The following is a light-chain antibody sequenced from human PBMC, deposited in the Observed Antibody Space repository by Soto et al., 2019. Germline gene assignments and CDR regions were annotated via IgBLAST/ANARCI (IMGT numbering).Light chain of an antibody. V-gene: IGKV3-15*01. CDR1: HSVSSR. J-gene: IGKJ4*01. CDR2: GAS. Sequence: EIVMTQSPATLSVSPGERATLSCRASHSVSSRLAWYQQKPGQAPRLLIYGASTRATGLPARFSGSGSGTEFTLTISSLQSEDFAVYYCQHYTNWPLTFVGGTKVEIK. CDR3: QHYTNWPLT.